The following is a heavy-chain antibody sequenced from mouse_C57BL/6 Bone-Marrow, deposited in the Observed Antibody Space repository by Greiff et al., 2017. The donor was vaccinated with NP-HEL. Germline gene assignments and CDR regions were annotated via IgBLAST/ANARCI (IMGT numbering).Heavy chain of an antibody. V-gene: IGHV5-4*01. CDR3: AIDWDDYLYFDY. Sequence: EVKLVESGGGLVKPGGSLKLSCAASGFTFSSYAMSWVRQTPEKRLEWVATISDGGSYTYYPDNVKGRFTISRDNAKNNLYLQMSHLKSEDTAMYYCAIDWDDYLYFDYWGQGTTLTVSS. CDR2: ISDGGSYT. J-gene: IGHJ2*01. D-gene: IGHD2-4*01. CDR1: GFTFSSYA.